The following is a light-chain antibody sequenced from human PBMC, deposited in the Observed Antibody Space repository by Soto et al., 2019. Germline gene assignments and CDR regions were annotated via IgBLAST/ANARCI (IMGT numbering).Light chain of an antibody. CDR3: QLWESTPGHGV. CDR1: NIGTYS. Sequence: SYELTQPPSVSVAPGQTARITCGGNNIGTYSVHWYQQRPGQAPVLVVYDDSDRPSGVPERFSGSNSGNTATLTISRVEAGDEADYYCQLWESTPGHGVFGGGTKLTVL. V-gene: IGLV3-21*02. CDR2: DDS. J-gene: IGLJ3*02.